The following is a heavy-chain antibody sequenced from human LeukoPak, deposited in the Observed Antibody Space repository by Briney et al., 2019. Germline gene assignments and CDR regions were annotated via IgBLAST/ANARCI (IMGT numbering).Heavy chain of an antibody. J-gene: IGHJ4*02. CDR2: IYHSGST. V-gene: IGHV4-4*02. Sequence: PSETLSLTCAVSGGSISSSHWWSWVRQPPGKGLEWIGEIYHSGSTNYNPSLKSRVTISVDKSKNQFSLKLNSVTAADTAVYYCARKDYGSGSFSRSFDSWGQGTLVTVSS. CDR1: GGSISSSHW. D-gene: IGHD3-10*01. CDR3: ARKDYGSGSFSRSFDS.